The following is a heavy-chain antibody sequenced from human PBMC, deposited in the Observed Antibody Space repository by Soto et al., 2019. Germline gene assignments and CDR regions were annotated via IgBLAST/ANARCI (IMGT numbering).Heavy chain of an antibody. Sequence: ASETLSLTCTVSGGSISSSSYYWGWIRQPPGKGLEWIGSIYYSGSTYYNPSLKSRVTISVDTSKNQFSLKLSSVTAADTAVYYCAVLLRGYYGSGSYGPLDPWGQGTLVTVSS. D-gene: IGHD3-10*01. CDR3: AVLLRGYYGSGSYGPLDP. V-gene: IGHV4-39*01. J-gene: IGHJ5*02. CDR2: IYYSGST. CDR1: GGSISSSSYY.